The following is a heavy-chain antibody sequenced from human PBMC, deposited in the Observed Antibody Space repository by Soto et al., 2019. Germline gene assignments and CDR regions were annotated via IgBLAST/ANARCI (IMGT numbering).Heavy chain of an antibody. CDR2: ISSSSSYI. D-gene: IGHD2-15*01. CDR1: GFTFSSYS. V-gene: IGHV3-21*04. CDR3: ARDLRCSGGSWLDY. Sequence: EVQLVESGGGLVKPGGSLRLSCAASGFTFSSYSMNWVRQAPGKGLEWVSSISSSSSYIYYADSVKGRFTIPRDNAKNSLYLQMNSLRAQDKAGYYCARDLRCSGGSWLDYWGQGTLVTVSS. J-gene: IGHJ4*02.